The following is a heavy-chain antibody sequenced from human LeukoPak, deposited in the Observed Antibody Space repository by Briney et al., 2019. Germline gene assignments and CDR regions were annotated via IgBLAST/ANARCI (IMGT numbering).Heavy chain of an antibody. J-gene: IGHJ4*02. CDR1: GASVSGYY. CDR2: LYNNGST. Sequence: PAETLSLTCTVSGASVSGYYWSWIRLPAGKGLEWIGRLYNNGSTNCNPSLKSRVTMSVDTSKNQLSLRLKSVTAADTAVYYCTRDIGSXDYVFFDSXGXGTXVIV. V-gene: IGHV4-4*07. CDR3: TRDIGSXDYVFFDS. D-gene: IGHD4-17*01.